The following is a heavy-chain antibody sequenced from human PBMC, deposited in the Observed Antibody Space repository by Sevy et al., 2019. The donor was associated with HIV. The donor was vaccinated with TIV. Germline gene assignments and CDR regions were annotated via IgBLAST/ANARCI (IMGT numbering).Heavy chain of an antibody. J-gene: IGHJ4*02. D-gene: IGHD3-22*01. Sequence: GGSLRLSCAASGFTFSSYWMPWVRQAPGKGLEWVANIKQDMSEKYYADSVNGRFTISRDNARHSLYLQMESLRAEDTAVYYCARAQQVPMLVVIGGLYFDFWGQRTLVTVSS. V-gene: IGHV3-7*01. CDR1: GFTFSSYW. CDR3: ARAQQVPMLVVIGGLYFDF. CDR2: IKQDMSEK.